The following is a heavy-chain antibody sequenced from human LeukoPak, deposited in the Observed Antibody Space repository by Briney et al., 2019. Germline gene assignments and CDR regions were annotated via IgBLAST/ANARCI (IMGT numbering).Heavy chain of an antibody. V-gene: IGHV3-23*01. CDR3: ANQRTYYYDSSGYAAFDI. CDR1: GFTFSSYA. J-gene: IGHJ3*02. D-gene: IGHD3-22*01. Sequence: AGGSLRLSCAASGFTFSSYAMSWVSQAPGKGLEWVSAISGSGGSTYYANCVKGRFTISRDNSKNTLYLQMNSLRAEDTAVYYCANQRTYYYDSSGYAAFDIWGQGTMVTVSS. CDR2: ISGSGGST.